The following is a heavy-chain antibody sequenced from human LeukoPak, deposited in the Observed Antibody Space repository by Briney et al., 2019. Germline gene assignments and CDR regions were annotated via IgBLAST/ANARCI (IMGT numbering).Heavy chain of an antibody. Sequence: SETLSLTCTVSGGSISSYYWSWIRQPPGKGLEWIGYISYTGSTNYNPSLKSRVTISIDTSKNQFSLKLSSVTAADTAVYYCAREKRWFEELGKNDAFDIWGQGTMVTVSS. CDR2: ISYTGST. V-gene: IGHV4-59*01. CDR1: GGSISSYY. J-gene: IGHJ3*02. CDR3: AREKRWFEELGKNDAFDI. D-gene: IGHD3-10*01.